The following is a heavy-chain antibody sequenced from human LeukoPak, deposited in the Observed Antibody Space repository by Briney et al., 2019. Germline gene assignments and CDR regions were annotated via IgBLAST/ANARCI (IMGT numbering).Heavy chain of an antibody. CDR2: ISWNSGSI. V-gene: IGHV3-9*01. CDR1: GFIFDDYA. Sequence: PGGSLRLSCAASGFIFDDYAMHWVRQAPGKGLEWVSGISWNSGSIGYADAVKGRFTISRDNAKNSLFLQMNSLRVEDTALYYCAKDLGGSATTVWGQGTLVTVSS. J-gene: IGHJ4*02. D-gene: IGHD2-2*01. CDR3: AKDLGGSATTV.